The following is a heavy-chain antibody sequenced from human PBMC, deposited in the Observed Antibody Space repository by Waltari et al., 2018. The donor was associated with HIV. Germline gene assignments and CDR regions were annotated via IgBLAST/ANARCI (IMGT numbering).Heavy chain of an antibody. CDR3: TTFEMGTTRNF. V-gene: IGHV3-15*02. D-gene: IGHD1-26*01. CDR2: IRSKTDGGAT. Sequence: VQLVESGGALVTPGGSLKISCAVSGITFQNAWLRWVRQAPGKGLQWLGHIRSKTDGGATDYAAPLSGRFAISTDDFNNTMFLEMKTLKVDDTAVYYCTTFEMGTTRNFWGQGTLVTVSS. J-gene: IGHJ4*02. CDR1: GITFQNAW.